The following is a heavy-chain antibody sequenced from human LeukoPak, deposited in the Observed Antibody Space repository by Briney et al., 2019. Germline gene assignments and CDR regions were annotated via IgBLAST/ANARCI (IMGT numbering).Heavy chain of an antibody. Sequence: PSETLSLTCVVSGYSISSGYYWGRIRQPPGKGLEWIGTIYHTETTYYNPSLKSRVTISVDTSKNQFSLKLSSVTAADTAVFYYAREIRGYGFDFWGQGTLVTVSS. J-gene: IGHJ4*02. CDR1: GYSISSGYY. D-gene: IGHD5-12*01. CDR3: AREIRGYGFDF. CDR2: IYHTETT. V-gene: IGHV4-38-2*02.